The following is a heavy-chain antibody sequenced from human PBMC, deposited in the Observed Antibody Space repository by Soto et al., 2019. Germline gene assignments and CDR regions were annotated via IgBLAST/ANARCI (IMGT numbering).Heavy chain of an antibody. CDR3: ARDQGRIAAAGTFFEY. CDR1: GYTFSIYG. D-gene: IGHD6-13*01. V-gene: IGHV1-18*01. J-gene: IGHJ4*02. CDR2: ISAYNGNT. Sequence: ASVKVSCKVSGYTFSIYGISWVRQAPGQGLEWMGWISAYNGNTNYAQKFQGRVTMTTDTSTSTGYMDLRSLKSDDTAVYYCARDQGRIAAAGTFFEYWAQGTLVTVSS.